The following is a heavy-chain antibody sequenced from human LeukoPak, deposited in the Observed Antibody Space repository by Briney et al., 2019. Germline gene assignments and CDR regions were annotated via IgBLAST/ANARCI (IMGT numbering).Heavy chain of an antibody. Sequence: GGSLRLSCAASGFTFSSYAMNWVRQAPGKGLEWVSYISSSSSPINYADSVKGRFTISRDNAKNSLYLQMNSLRDEDTAVYYCARDCRLNCARQPGFDSWGQGTLVTVSS. CDR1: GFTFSSYA. D-gene: IGHD1-1*01. CDR3: ARDCRLNCARQPGFDS. CDR2: ISSSSSPI. J-gene: IGHJ5*01. V-gene: IGHV3-48*02.